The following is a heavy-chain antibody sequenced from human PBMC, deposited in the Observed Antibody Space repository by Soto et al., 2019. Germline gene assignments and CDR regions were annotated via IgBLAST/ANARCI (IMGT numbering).Heavy chain of an antibody. Sequence: ASVNVSCKASGYTFTSYYMHWVRQAPGQGLEWMGIINPSGGSTSYAQKFQGRVTMTRDTSTSTVYMGLSSLRSEDTAVYYCARVYPSDTRYGYVGNNWFDPWGQGTLVTVS. CDR3: ARVYPSDTRYGYVGNNWFDP. V-gene: IGHV1-46*03. CDR2: INPSGGST. D-gene: IGHD5-18*01. CDR1: GYTFTSYY. J-gene: IGHJ5*02.